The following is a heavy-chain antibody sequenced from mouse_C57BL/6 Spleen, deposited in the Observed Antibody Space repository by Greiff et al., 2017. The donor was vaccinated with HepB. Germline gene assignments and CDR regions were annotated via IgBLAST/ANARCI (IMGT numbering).Heavy chain of an antibody. D-gene: IGHD1-1*01. V-gene: IGHV1-18*01. J-gene: IGHJ2*01. CDR1: GYTFTDYN. CDR3: ARSGIYYYGSSYYFDY. CDR2: INPNNGGT. Sequence: EVQLQQSGPELVKPGASVKIPCKASGYTFTDYNMDWVKQSHGKSLEWIGDINPNNGGTIYNQKFKGKATLTVDKSSSTAYMELRSLTSEDTAVYYCARSGIYYYGSSYYFDYWGQGTTLTVSS.